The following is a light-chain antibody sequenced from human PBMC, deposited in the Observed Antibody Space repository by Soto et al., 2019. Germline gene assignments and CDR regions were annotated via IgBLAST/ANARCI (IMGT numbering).Light chain of an antibody. CDR2: LTS. CDR3: QQYDTSPLT. Sequence: DIVLTQFPGTLSLSPGERATLSCRASRPITSNYLAWYQRKPGQAPRLLIYLTSRRATGIPDRFSGSGSGTDFTLTISGLEPEDFAVYYCQQYDTSPLTFGGGTKVEI. V-gene: IGKV3-20*01. CDR1: RPITSNY. J-gene: IGKJ4*01.